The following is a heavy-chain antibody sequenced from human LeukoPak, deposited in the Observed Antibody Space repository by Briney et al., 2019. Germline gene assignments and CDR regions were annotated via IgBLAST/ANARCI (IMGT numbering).Heavy chain of an antibody. J-gene: IGHJ4*01. D-gene: IGHD2-21*02. CDR2: IYHSGST. V-gene: IGHV4-4*02. CDR3: ARDRAYCGGDCYYAAAFDY. Sequence: SETLSLTCAVSGGSISSSNWWSWVRQPPGKGLEWIGEIYHSGSTNYNPSLKSRVTIPVDKSKNQFSLKLSSVTAADTAVYYCARDRAYCGGDCYYAAAFDYWGHGTLVTVSS. CDR1: GGSISSSNW.